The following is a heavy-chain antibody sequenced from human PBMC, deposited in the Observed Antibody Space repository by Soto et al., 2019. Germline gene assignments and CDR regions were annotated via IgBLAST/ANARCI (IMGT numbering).Heavy chain of an antibody. CDR1: GGTFSNYG. J-gene: IGHJ4*02. V-gene: IGHV1-69*01. CDR3: AREKLGPKGPFDS. D-gene: IGHD3-16*01. Sequence: QAQLVQSGAEVKKPGSSVKVSCKASGGTFSNYGISWVRQAHGQGLEWMGGIIPLFGTTNYAQKFQGRVAITADESASTAYMEVSSLRSDDTAVYYCAREKLGPKGPFDSWGQGTLVTVSS. CDR2: IIPLFGTT.